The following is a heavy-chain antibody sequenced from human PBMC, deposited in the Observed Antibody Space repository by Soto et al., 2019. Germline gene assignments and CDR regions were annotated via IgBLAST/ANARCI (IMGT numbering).Heavy chain of an antibody. J-gene: IGHJ4*02. D-gene: IGHD4-4*01. CDR3: ARVGWLQSIGY. CDR2: ISSSSSTR. CDR1: GFTFSSYS. V-gene: IGHV3-48*02. Sequence: EVQLVESGGGLVQPGGSLRLSCAASGFTFSSYSMNWVSQAPGKGLEWLSYISSSSSTRYYTDSVKGRFTIARDNAKNSLYLKMNSLRDEDTAVYYCARVGWLQSIGYWGQGTLVTVSS.